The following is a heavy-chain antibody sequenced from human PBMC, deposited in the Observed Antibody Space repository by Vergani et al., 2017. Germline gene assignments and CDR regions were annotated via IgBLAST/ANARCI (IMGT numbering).Heavy chain of an antibody. CDR3: ARDQLTGDLWGGPFDV. CDR2: ISGSRDSI. J-gene: IGHJ3*01. D-gene: IGHD2-21*01. V-gene: IGHV3-23*04. CDR1: GFTFSAHA. Sequence: EVDLVESGGGLVQPGGSLRLSCEASGFTFSAHAMSWVRQAPGKGLEWVSTISGSRDSIYYADSVKGRFTISRDNSKNTLYLQMNSLRADDTAVYFCARDQLTGDLWGGPFDVWGQGTMVAVSS.